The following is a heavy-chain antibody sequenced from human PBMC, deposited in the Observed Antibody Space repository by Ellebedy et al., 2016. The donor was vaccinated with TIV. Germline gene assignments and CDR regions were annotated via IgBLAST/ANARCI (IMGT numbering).Heavy chain of an antibody. J-gene: IGHJ5*02. CDR2: ISGSGSTT. D-gene: IGHD1-26*01. V-gene: IGHV3-11*04. CDR3: ARVRATLWFDP. CDR1: GFTFSDYY. Sequence: GGSLRLSXVASGFTFSDYYMTWIRQTPGKGLEWLSYISGSGSTTYYADSVKARFTISRDNAKKSLYLQMNSLRAEDTAVYSCARVRATLWFDPWGQGTLVTVSS.